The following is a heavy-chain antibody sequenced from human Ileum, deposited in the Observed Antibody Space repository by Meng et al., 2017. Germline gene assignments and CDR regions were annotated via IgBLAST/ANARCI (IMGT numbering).Heavy chain of an antibody. CDR1: GYSFTEYW. CDR2: IFPSDSDT. Sequence: GESLKISCKASGYSFTEYWIGWVRQMPGKGLEWVGIIFPSDSDTRYSPSFHGQVTISADKSITTAYLQWSTLEASDTAMYFCARKGKDYSNIYYFDYWGQGTQVTVSS. V-gene: IGHV5-51*01. CDR3: ARKGKDYSNIYYFDY. D-gene: IGHD2-21*01. J-gene: IGHJ4*02.